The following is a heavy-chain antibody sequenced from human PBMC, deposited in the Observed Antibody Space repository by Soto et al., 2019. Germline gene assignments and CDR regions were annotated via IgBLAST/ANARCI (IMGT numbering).Heavy chain of an antibody. CDR3: SRAKTYYYCMDV. CDR1: GYTFTGYY. Sequence: QVQRVQSGAEVKKPGASVKVSCKASGYTFTGYYMHWVRQAPGQGLEWMGWINPNSRGTNYTQKLQGWVTMTGDTAISTAYRELSRLRSDDTAVYYWSRAKTYYYCMDVWGKGTTVNVSS. CDR2: INPNSRGT. V-gene: IGHV1-2*04. J-gene: IGHJ6*03.